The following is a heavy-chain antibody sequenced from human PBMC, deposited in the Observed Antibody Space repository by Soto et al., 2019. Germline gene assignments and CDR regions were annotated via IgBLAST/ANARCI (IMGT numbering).Heavy chain of an antibody. D-gene: IGHD3-16*01. Sequence: QVQLVQSGAEVKKPGASVKVSCKASGYTFTGYYMDWVRQAPGQGLEWMGWINPNSGGTNDAQKFQGWVTMTRDTSISPAYMELSRLRSDDTAVYYCASGWGRDAFDIWGQGTMVTVSS. CDR3: ASGWGRDAFDI. J-gene: IGHJ3*02. V-gene: IGHV1-2*04. CDR1: GYTFTGYY. CDR2: INPNSGGT.